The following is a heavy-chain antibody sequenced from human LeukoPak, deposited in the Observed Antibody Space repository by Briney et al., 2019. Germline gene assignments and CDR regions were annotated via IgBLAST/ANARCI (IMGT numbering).Heavy chain of an antibody. CDR2: IWNDGSNQ. J-gene: IGHJ3*02. V-gene: IGHV3-33*08. CDR1: GFTFSSYE. Sequence: PGGSLRLSCAASGFTFSSYEMNCVRQAPGKGLEWVAVIWNDGSNQYYADSVKGRFTISRDNSKNTLYLQLNSLRFEDTAVYYCARPSGTWGAFDIWGQGTMVTVSS. CDR3: ARPSGTWGAFDI. D-gene: IGHD1-7*01.